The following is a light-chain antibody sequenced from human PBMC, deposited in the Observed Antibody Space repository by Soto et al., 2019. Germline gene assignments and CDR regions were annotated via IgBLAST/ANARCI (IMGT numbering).Light chain of an antibody. V-gene: IGKV1-6*01. CDR2: GAS. CDR3: LQDYNFPWT. J-gene: IGKJ1*01. Sequence: AIQMTQSPSSLSASVGDRVTITCRASQGIRDELGWYQQKPGKAPKLLIYGASTLQSGVPSRFSGSWSGTDFTLTFSSLQPEDFATYYCLQDYNFPWTFGQGTKVEIK. CDR1: QGIRDE.